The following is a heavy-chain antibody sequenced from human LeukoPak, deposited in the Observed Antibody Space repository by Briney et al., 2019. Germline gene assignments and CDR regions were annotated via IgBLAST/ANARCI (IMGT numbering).Heavy chain of an antibody. CDR2: IYTSGST. CDR1: GGSISSYY. J-gene: IGHJ4*02. Sequence: PSETLSLTCTVSGGSISSYYWSWIRQPAGKGLEWIGRIYTSGSTNYNPSLKSRVTMSVDTSKNRFSLKLSSVTAADTAVYYCAREGRDSSGLWVPFDYWGQGILVTVSS. V-gene: IGHV4-4*07. D-gene: IGHD6-19*01. CDR3: AREGRDSSGLWVPFDY.